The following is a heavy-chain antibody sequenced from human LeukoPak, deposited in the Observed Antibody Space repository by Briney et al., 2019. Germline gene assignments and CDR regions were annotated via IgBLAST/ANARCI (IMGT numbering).Heavy chain of an antibody. CDR3: ARSPGATIYLDY. Sequence: SETLSLTCTVSGGSISSGGYNWSWIRQHPGKGLEWIGYIYYSGSTYYNPSLKSRVTISVDTSKNQFSLKLSSVTAADTAVYYCARSPGATIYLDYWAREPWSPSPQ. D-gene: IGHD5-12*01. V-gene: IGHV4-31*03. CDR1: GGSISSGGYN. J-gene: IGHJ4*02. CDR2: IYYSGST.